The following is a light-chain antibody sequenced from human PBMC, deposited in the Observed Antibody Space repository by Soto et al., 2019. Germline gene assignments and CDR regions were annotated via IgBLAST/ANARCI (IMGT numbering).Light chain of an antibody. V-gene: IGKV3-11*01. CDR2: DAS. CDR1: QSIGTY. J-gene: IGKJ4*01. CDR3: QQRSNWLT. Sequence: EIVLTQSPATLSLSPGERATLSCRASQSIGTYLAWYQQKPGQAPRLLIYDASNRATGIPARFSGSGSGTDFTLTISSLQPEDLAVYYFQQRSNWLTFGGGTKVEIK.